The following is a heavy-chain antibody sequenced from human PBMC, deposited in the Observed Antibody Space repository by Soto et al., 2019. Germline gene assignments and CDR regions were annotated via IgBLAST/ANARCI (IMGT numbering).Heavy chain of an antibody. D-gene: IGHD3-3*01. CDR1: GYTFTSNW. Sequence: GESLKISCKASGYTFTSNWISWVRQVPGKGLEWLGRIDPSDYYTHYNPSFQGHVTISTDKSISTAYLQWSSLKASDTAIYYCGRRQAVLDLWSGYPAIDYWGQGTLVTVSS. CDR2: IDPSDYYT. V-gene: IGHV5-10-1*01. J-gene: IGHJ4*02. CDR3: GRRQAVLDLWSGYPAIDY.